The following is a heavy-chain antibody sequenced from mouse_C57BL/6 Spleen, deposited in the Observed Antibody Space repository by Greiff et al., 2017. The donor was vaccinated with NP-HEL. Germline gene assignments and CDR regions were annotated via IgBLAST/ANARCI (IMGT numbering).Heavy chain of an antibody. CDR1: GYTFTSYW. V-gene: IGHV1-64*01. J-gene: IGHJ4*01. CDR2: IHPNSGST. Sequence: VQLQQPGAELVKPGASVKLSCKASGYTFTSYWMHWVKQRPGQGLEWIGMIHPNSGSTNYNEKFKSKATLTVDKSSSTAYMQLSSLTSEDSAVYYCAREGPYYYGSSPYAMDYWGQGTSVTVSS. D-gene: IGHD1-1*01. CDR3: AREGPYYYGSSPYAMDY.